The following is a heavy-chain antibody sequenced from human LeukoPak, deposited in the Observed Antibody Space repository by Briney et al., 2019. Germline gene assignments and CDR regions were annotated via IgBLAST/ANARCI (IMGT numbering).Heavy chain of an antibody. D-gene: IGHD2-8*01. V-gene: IGHV3-23*01. J-gene: IGHJ4*02. CDR2: ISDSGAYT. Sequence: GGSLRLSCAGSGFTFSSYAMSWGRQAPGKGLEWVSAISDSGAYTYYADSVKGRFTISRDNSKNTLYLHVNSLRAEDTAVYYCAKDASIGKYCTSGVCSPFDYWGQGTLVTVSS. CDR3: AKDASIGKYCTSGVCSPFDY. CDR1: GFTFSSYA.